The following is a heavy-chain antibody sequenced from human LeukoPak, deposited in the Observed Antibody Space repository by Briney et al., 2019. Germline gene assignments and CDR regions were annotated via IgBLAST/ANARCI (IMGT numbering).Heavy chain of an antibody. J-gene: IGHJ4*02. CDR3: AVGKGSSGLDY. CDR1: GFTFSSYS. CDR2: ISSSSSYI. D-gene: IGHD6-6*01. Sequence: PGGSLRLSCAASGFTFSSYSMSLVRQAPGKGLGWVSYISSSSSYIYYADSVKGRFTISRDNAKNSLYLQMTSLRAEETAVYYCAVGKGSSGLDYWGQGTLVTVSS. V-gene: IGHV3-21*05.